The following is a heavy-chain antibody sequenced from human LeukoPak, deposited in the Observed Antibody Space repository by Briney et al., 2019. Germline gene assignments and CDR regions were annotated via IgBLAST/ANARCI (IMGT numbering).Heavy chain of an antibody. Sequence: GRSLRLSCAASGLTFSRYGMLWARQAPGKGREGGADLWYDGCNKYYVDSVHRRFTISRDNSKNSLNLQMSSLRAEDTAVYCCARGDYYDSSCYYFPDAFDIWGQGTMVTVSS. V-gene: IGHV3-33*01. CDR2: LWYDGCNK. CDR3: ARGDYYDSSCYYFPDAFDI. CDR1: GLTFSRYG. D-gene: IGHD3-22*01. J-gene: IGHJ3*02.